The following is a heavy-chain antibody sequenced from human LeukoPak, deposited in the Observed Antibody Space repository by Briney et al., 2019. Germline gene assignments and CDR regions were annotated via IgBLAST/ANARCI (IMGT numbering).Heavy chain of an antibody. CDR3: ARHGVLTTVTPYYFDY. Sequence: HGEALKISCQGSGYSFTSYWIGWVRQLPGKGLEWMGIIYPGDSDTRYSPSFQGQVTLSADQSISTAYLQWSSLKASDTAMYYCARHGVLTTVTPYYFDYWGQGTLVTVSP. CDR1: GYSFTSYW. J-gene: IGHJ4*02. V-gene: IGHV5-51*01. CDR2: IYPGDSDT. D-gene: IGHD4-17*01.